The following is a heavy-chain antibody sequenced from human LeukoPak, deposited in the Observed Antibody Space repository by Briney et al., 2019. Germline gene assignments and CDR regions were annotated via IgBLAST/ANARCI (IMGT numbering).Heavy chain of an antibody. CDR1: GFTFSSYA. CDR2: ISGSGGST. J-gene: IGHJ4*02. D-gene: IGHD6-13*01. Sequence: GGSLRLSCAASGFTFSSYAMSWVRQTPEKGLEWVSAISGSGGSTYYADSVKGRFTISRDNSKNTLYLQMNSLRAEDTAVYYCAKDGIAAAGGFDYWGQGTLVTVSS. V-gene: IGHV3-23*01. CDR3: AKDGIAAAGGFDY.